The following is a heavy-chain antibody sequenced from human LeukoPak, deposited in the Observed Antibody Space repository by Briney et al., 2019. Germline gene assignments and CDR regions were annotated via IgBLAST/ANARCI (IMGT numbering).Heavy chain of an antibody. CDR2: ISYDGSNK. V-gene: IGHV3-30*04. D-gene: IGHD4-11*01. Sequence: GGSLRLSCAASGFTFSSYAMHWVRQAPGKGLEWVAVISYDGSNKYYADSVKGRFTISRDSSKNTLYLQMNSLRAEDTAVYYCARADYSNYIAFDYWGQGTLVTVSS. CDR3: ARADYSNYIAFDY. J-gene: IGHJ4*02. CDR1: GFTFSSYA.